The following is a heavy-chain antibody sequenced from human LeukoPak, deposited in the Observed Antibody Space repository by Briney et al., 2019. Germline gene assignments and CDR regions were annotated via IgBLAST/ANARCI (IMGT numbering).Heavy chain of an antibody. Sequence: ASVKVSCKASGCTFTGYYMHWVRQAPGQGLEWMGWINPNSGGTNYAQKFQGRVTMTRDTSISTAYMELSRLRSDDTAVYYCARVLAEYYGSGSYYIDYWGQGTLVTVSS. CDR1: GCTFTGYY. V-gene: IGHV1-2*02. CDR2: INPNSGGT. CDR3: ARVLAEYYGSGSYYIDY. J-gene: IGHJ4*02. D-gene: IGHD3-10*01.